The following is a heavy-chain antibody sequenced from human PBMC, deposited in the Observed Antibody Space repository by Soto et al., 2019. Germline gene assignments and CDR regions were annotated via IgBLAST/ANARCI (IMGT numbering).Heavy chain of an antibody. CDR2: ISAYNGNT. D-gene: IGHD2-21*02. V-gene: IGHV1-18*04. J-gene: IGHJ6*02. CDR3: ARDGYCGGDCDYYGMDV. Sequence: ASVKVSCKASGYTFTSYGISWVRQAPGQGLEWMGWISAYNGNTNYAQKLQGRVTMTTDTSTSTAYMELRSLRSDGTAVYYCARDGYCGGDCDYYGMDVWGQGTTVTVS. CDR1: GYTFTSYG.